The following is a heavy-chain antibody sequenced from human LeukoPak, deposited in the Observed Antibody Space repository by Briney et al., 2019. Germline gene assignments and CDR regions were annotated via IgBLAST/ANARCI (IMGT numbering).Heavy chain of an antibody. CDR3: ARDLITGGFDY. CDR2: IYHSGST. V-gene: IGHV4-30-2*05. J-gene: IGHJ4*02. D-gene: IGHD1-20*01. CDR1: GGSISSGGYY. Sequence: SQTLSLTCTVSGGSISSGGYYWSWIRQPPGKGLEWIGYIYHSGSTYYNPSLKSRVTISVDTSKNQFSLKLSSVTAADTAVYYCARDLITGGFDYWGQGTLVTVSS.